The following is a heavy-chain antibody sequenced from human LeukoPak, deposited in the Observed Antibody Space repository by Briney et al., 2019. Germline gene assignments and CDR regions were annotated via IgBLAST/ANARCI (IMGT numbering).Heavy chain of an antibody. CDR2: IYYSEST. D-gene: IGHD3-22*01. J-gene: IGHJ4*02. Sequence: SETLSLNCTVSGDSISNSYWSWIRQPPGKGLEWIGYIYYSESTNYNPSLKSRVTISTDSSKSQFSLNLRSVTAEDTGIYYCARGRCRNSGCRPYFDYWGQGTQVTVSS. CDR1: GDSISNSY. CDR3: ARGRCRNSGCRPYFDY. V-gene: IGHV4-59*01.